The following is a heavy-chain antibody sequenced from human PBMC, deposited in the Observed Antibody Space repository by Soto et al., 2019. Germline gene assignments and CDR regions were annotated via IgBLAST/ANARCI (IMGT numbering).Heavy chain of an antibody. D-gene: IGHD6-13*01. V-gene: IGHV3-30-3*01. CDR3: SRDRAAASPEYIQH. CDR2: ISYDGSNK. Sequence: QVQLVESGGGVVQPGRSLRLSCAASGFTFSSYAMHWVRQAPGKGLEWVAVISYDGSNKYYADSVKGRFTISRDNSKNPLYLQMNSMRAEDTAVYYGSRDRAAASPEYIQHWGQGTLVTVSS. J-gene: IGHJ1*01. CDR1: GFTFSSYA.